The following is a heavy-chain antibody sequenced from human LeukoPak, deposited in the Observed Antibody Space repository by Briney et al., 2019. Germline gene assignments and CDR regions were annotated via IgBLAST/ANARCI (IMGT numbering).Heavy chain of an antibody. J-gene: IGHJ5*02. CDR3: ARVGYSSSWYWFDP. V-gene: IGHV4-34*01. CDR1: GGSFSGYY. D-gene: IGHD6-13*01. Sequence: PSETLSLTCAVYGGSFSGYYWSWIRQPPGKGLEWIGEINHSGSTNYNPSLKSRVTISVDTSKDQFSLKLSSVTAADTAVYYCARVGYSSSWYWFDPWGQGTLVTVSS. CDR2: INHSGST.